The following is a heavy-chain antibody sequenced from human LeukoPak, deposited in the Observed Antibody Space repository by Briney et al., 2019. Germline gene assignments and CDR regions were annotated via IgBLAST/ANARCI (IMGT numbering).Heavy chain of an antibody. D-gene: IGHD6-13*01. J-gene: IGHJ4*02. Sequence: SETLSLTCTVSGSSISNNYYWGWIRQPPGKGLEWIGSISQSGSAYYSPSLRGRVTISVDTSKNHLSLKLSSVTVADTALYYCAREPIVTAGLAKDWGQGILVTVSS. CDR3: AREPIVTAGLAKD. V-gene: IGHV4-38-2*02. CDR2: ISQSGSA. CDR1: GSSISNNYY.